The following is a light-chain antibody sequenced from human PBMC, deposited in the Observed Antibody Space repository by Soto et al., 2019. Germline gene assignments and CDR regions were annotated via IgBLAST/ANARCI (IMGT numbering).Light chain of an antibody. V-gene: IGLV2-14*01. J-gene: IGLJ1*01. CDR2: GVT. Sequence: QSALTQPASVSGSLGQSITISCTGTSSDIGGYNYVSWYQQHPGRAPKLLIYGVTNRPSGVSIRFSGSKSGNTASLTISGLQAEDEDDYYCSSYTIRSTQVFGTGTKLTVL. CDR1: SSDIGGYNY. CDR3: SSYTIRSTQV.